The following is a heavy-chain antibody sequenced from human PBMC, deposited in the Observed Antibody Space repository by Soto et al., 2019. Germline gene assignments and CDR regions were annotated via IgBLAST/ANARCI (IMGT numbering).Heavy chain of an antibody. CDR1: GGSISSSSYY. V-gene: IGHV4-39*01. J-gene: IGHJ4*02. CDR3: AALEMATVYFDY. Sequence: PSETLSLTCTVSGGSISSSSYYWGWIRQPPGKGLEWIGNIYFGGSTYYNPSLKSRGTVSVDTSKNQFSLKLSSVTAADTAVYYCAALEMATVYFDYWGQGTLVTVSS. CDR2: IYFGGST. D-gene: IGHD4-4*01.